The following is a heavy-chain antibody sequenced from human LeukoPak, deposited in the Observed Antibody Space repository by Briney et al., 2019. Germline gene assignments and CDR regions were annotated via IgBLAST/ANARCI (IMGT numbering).Heavy chain of an antibody. V-gene: IGHV3-21*04. CDR2: INRESTYI. J-gene: IGHJ4*02. Sequence: PGGSLRLSCAASGFTFNGYSMNWVRQAPGKGLEWVSSINRESTYIHDADSVKGRFAISRDNSKNSLYLQMSSLRTEDTALYYCARDIYDSGDFRGDFWGQGTLVTVSS. CDR1: GFTFNGYS. D-gene: IGHD3-22*01. CDR3: ARDIYDSGDFRGDF.